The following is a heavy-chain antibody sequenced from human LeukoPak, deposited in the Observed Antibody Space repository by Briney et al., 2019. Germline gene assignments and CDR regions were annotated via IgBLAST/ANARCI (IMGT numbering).Heavy chain of an antibody. J-gene: IGHJ4*02. D-gene: IGHD5-12*01. Sequence: SCKVSGYTLSEVSMHWVRQAPGKGLEWVAVVSSDGGTKYYADSVKGRFTISRDNSKNTLYLEMNSLRSEDTALYYCAKEGSATYREDFDYWGQGTLVTVSS. CDR1: GYTLSEVS. CDR3: AKEGSATYREDFDY. V-gene: IGHV3-30*18. CDR2: VSSDGGTK.